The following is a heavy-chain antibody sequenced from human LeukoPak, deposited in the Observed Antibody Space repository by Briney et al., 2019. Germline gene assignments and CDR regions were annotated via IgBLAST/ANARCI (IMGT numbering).Heavy chain of an antibody. CDR2: ISGRGGST. D-gene: IGHD3-16*01. CDR1: GFTFSSYT. V-gene: IGHV3-23*01. Sequence: GGSLRLSCAASGFTFSSYTMSWVRQAPGKGLEWVSAISGRGGSTYYADSVKGRFTISRDNSKNTLYLQMGSLRAEDMAVYYCARDGPERPGGVTFYMDVWGKGTTVTVSS. CDR3: ARDGPERPGGVTFYMDV. J-gene: IGHJ6*03.